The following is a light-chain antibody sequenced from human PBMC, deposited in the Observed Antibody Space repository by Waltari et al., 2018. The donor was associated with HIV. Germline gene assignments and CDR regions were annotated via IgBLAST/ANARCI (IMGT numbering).Light chain of an antibody. J-gene: IGLJ3*02. CDR3: AAWDDSLNVWV. CDR2: GKN. CDR1: SLRSYY. Sequence: SSELTQDPAVSVALGQTVRITCQGDSLRSYYASWYQQKPGQAPVLVIYGKNNRPSGIPDRFSGSKSGTSASLAISGLQSEDEADYYCAAWDDSLNVWVFGGGTKLTVL. V-gene: IGLV3-19*01.